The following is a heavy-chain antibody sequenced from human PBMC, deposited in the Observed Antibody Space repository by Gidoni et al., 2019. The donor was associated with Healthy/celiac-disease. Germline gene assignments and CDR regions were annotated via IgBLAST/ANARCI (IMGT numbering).Heavy chain of an antibody. V-gene: IGHV4-59*01. CDR3: ARGLAAAGTVDY. CDR2: SYYSGST. D-gene: IGHD6-13*01. J-gene: IGHJ4*02. Sequence: QVQLQESGTGLVKPSETLSLTCTVSGCSISSYYWSWIRQPPGKGLEWIGYSYYSGSTNYNPSLKSRVTISVDTSKNQFSMKLSSVTAADTAVYDCARGLAAAGTVDYWGQGTLVTVSS. CDR1: GCSISSYY.